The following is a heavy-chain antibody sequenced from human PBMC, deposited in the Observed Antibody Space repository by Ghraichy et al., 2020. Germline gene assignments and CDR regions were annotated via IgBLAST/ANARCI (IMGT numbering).Heavy chain of an antibody. CDR1: GFTVSSYY. V-gene: IGHV3-53*01. CDR3: VRQYYGGNTTIDY. Sequence: LSLTCAASGFTVSSYYMGWVRQAPGKGLEWVSVIFTDSSTYYADSVKGRFTISRDNSDNTLCLQMNSLRAEDTAVYYCVRQYYGGNTTIDYWGQGTLVTVSS. CDR2: IFTDSST. D-gene: IGHD4-23*01. J-gene: IGHJ4*02.